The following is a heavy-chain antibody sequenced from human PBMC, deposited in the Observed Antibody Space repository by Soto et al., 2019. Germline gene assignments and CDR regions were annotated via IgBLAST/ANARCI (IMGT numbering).Heavy chain of an antibody. CDR3: ATLPPRIVVVKTEIPT. Sequence: SETLSLTCAVSSTSISSTFWWTWVRQPPGKGLEWIGEVYHSGSTKYNPSLKSRVTISVDKSKNQFSLELRAVTAADTAVYYCATLPPRIVVVKTEIPTWGQGTLVTVSS. D-gene: IGHD2-15*01. CDR2: VYHSGST. CDR1: STSISSTFW. J-gene: IGHJ5*02. V-gene: IGHV4-4*02.